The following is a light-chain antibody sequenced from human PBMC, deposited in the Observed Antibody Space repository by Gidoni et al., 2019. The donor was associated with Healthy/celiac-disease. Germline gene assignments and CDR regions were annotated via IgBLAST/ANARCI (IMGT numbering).Light chain of an antibody. Sequence: TVVTQAPSFSVSPGGTVTLTCGLHSGSVPTGHYPRWYQQTPGQAPRTHIDRTNTRPCGVPDRFSGAIRGNKAALTITGAQAEDESDYYCVLYMGSGTWVFGGGTKLTVL. V-gene: IGLV8-61*01. CDR3: VLYMGSGTWV. CDR2: RTN. CDR1: SGSVPTGHY. J-gene: IGLJ3*02.